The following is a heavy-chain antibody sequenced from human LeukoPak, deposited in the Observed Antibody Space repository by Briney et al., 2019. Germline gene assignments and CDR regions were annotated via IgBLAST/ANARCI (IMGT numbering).Heavy chain of an antibody. CDR2: IHSDGSTI. CDR3: ARGGGSAASGSQVRVDYMDV. CDR1: GFTFSSYW. D-gene: IGHD3-10*01. J-gene: IGHJ6*03. Sequence: GGSLRLSCAASGFTFSSYWMHWVRQVPGKGLVGVSLIHSDGSTIIYADSVKGRFTISRDNAKKTLYLQMDSLRVKDMAVYYCARGGGSAASGSQVRVDYMDVWGKGTTVTVSS. V-gene: IGHV3-74*01.